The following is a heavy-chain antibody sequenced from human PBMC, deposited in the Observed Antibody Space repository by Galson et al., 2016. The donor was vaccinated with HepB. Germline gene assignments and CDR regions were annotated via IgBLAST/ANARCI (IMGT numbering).Heavy chain of an antibody. CDR1: GYTFTGYY. V-gene: IGHV1-2*02. Sequence: SVKVSCKASGYTFTGYYVHWVRQAPGQGLEWMGWLNPNSGDTKFAQRFQGGVTMTRDTSSNTAYMELSRLRSEDTAVYYCTRESIYLNFGPGTLFMDVWGQGTTVTVSS. CDR2: LNPNSGDT. J-gene: IGHJ6*02. CDR3: TRESIYLNFGPGTLFMDV. D-gene: IGHD3-10*01.